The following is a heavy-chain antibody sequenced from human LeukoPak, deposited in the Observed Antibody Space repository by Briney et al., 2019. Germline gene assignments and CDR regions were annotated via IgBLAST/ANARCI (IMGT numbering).Heavy chain of an antibody. CDR2: IYYSGYT. Sequence: SETLSLTCTVSGGSISSSSYYWGWIRQPPGKGLEWIGSIYYSGYTYYNPSLKSRVTISVDTSKNQFSLKLSSVTAADTAVYYCARGPRYYYDSSGYYYFDYWGQGTLVTVSS. J-gene: IGHJ4*02. CDR3: ARGPRYYYDSSGYYYFDY. D-gene: IGHD3-22*01. V-gene: IGHV4-39*07. CDR1: GGSISSSSYY.